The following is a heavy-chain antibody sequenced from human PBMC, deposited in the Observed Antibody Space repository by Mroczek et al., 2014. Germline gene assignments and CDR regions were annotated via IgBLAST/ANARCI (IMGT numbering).Heavy chain of an antibody. D-gene: IGHD2-2*02. CDR2: ISSSGSTI. Sequence: QVQLQESGGGLVKPGGSLRLSCAASGFTFSDYYMSWIRQAPGKGLEWVSYISSSGSTIYYADSVKGRFTISRDNAKNSLYLQMNSLRAEDTAVYYCARGQGDIVVVPAAILRTGYYYYGMDVWGPRDPRSPSP. CDR1: GFTFSDYY. CDR3: ARGQGDIVVVPAAILRTGYYYYGMDV. V-gene: IGHV3-11*01. J-gene: IGHJ6*02.